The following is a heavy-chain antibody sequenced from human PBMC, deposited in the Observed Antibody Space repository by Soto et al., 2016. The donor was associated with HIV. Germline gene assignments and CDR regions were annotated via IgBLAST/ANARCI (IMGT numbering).Heavy chain of an antibody. CDR3: ARDPRSMVRGVILGDYGMDV. V-gene: IGHV3-74*01. J-gene: IGHJ6*02. Sequence: EVQLVESGGGLVQPGGSLRLSCAASGFTFSSYWMHWVRQAPGKGLVWVSRINSDGSSTSYADSVKGRFTISRDNAKNTLYLQMNSLRAEDTAVYYCARDPRSMVRGVILGDYGMDVWGQGTTVTVSS. D-gene: IGHD3-10*01. CDR2: INSDGSST. CDR1: GFTFSSYW.